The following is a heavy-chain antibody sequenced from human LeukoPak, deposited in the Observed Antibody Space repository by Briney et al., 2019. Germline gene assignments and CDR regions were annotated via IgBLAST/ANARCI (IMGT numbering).Heavy chain of an antibody. CDR3: ARDLVCSGGSCYSS. D-gene: IGHD2-15*01. Sequence: VASVNVSCKASGGTFSSYAISGVRQAPGQGLEWMGGIIPIFGTANYAQKFQGRVTITADESTSTAYMELSSLRSEDTAVYYCARDLVCSGGSCYSSWGQGTLVTVSS. V-gene: IGHV1-69*01. J-gene: IGHJ5*02. CDR1: GGTFSSYA. CDR2: IIPIFGTA.